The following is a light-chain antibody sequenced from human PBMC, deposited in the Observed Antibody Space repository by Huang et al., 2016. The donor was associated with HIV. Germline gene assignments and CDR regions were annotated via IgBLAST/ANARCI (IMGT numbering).Light chain of an antibody. Sequence: EIVLTQSPATLSLSPGERATLSCRASQSIITYLAWYQQKPGQAPRLLIFAASNRAACIPARFSGSGSGTDFTLTISSLEPEDFAVYYCQQRGNWPLTFGGGTKVEIK. V-gene: IGKV3-11*01. J-gene: IGKJ4*01. CDR1: QSIITY. CDR3: QQRGNWPLT. CDR2: AAS.